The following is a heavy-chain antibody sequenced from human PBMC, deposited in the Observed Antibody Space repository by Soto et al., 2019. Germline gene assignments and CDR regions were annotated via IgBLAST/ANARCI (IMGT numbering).Heavy chain of an antibody. D-gene: IGHD5-18*01. Sequence: GGSLRLSCAASGFTFSSYAMSWVRQAPGKGLEWVSAISGSGGSTYYADSVKGRFTISRDNSKNTLYLQMNSLRAEDTAVYYCAKAELDRVFGYSYDPPDYWGQGTMVTVSS. V-gene: IGHV3-23*01. J-gene: IGHJ4*02. CDR1: GFTFSSYA. CDR2: ISGSGGST. CDR3: AKAELDRVFGYSYDPPDY.